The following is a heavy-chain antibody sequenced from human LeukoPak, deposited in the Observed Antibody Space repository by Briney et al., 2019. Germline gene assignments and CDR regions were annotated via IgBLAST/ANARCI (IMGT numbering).Heavy chain of an antibody. D-gene: IGHD6-19*01. CDR3: ANTPAVAGTPYFDY. CDR1: GFTFSSYS. J-gene: IGHJ4*02. CDR2: ISSSTGYI. V-gene: IGHV3-21*04. Sequence: GGSLRLSCAASGFTFSSYSMHWVRRAPGKGLEWVSSISSSTGYIYYADPVKGRFTISRDNSKNTLYLQMNSLRAEDTAVYYCANTPAVAGTPYFDYWGQGTLVTVSS.